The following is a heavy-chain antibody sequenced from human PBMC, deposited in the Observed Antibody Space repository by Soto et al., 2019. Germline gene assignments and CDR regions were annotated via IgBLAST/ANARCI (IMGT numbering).Heavy chain of an antibody. D-gene: IGHD4-17*01. V-gene: IGHV3-21*01. Sequence: EVQLVESGGGLVKPGGSLRFSCAASGFTFSSYSMNWVRQAPGKGLEWVSSISSSSSYIYYADSVKGRFTISRDNAKNSLYLQMNSLRAEDTAVYYCARDQNGDYGDYYGMDVWGQGTTVTVSS. J-gene: IGHJ6*02. CDR1: GFTFSSYS. CDR3: ARDQNGDYGDYYGMDV. CDR2: ISSSSSYI.